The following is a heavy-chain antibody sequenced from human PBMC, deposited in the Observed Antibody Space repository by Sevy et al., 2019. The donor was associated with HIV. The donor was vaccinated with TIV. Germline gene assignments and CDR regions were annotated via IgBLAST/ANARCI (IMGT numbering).Heavy chain of an antibody. CDR2: ISGSGGSGDKT. V-gene: IGHV3-23*01. D-gene: IGHD3-22*01. CDR1: GFTFSNYA. J-gene: IGHJ4*02. Sequence: GGSLRLSCAASGFTFSNYAMNWVRQAPGKGLEWVSGISGSGGSGDKTNYADSGKGRFTISRDDSKNSLYIQLNSLGAEDTAIYYCARKYDSSGYFDYWGQGTLVTVSS. CDR3: ARKYDSSGYFDY.